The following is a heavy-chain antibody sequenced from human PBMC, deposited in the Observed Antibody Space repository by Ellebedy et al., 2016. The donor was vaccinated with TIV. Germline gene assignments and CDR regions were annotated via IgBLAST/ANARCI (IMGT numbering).Heavy chain of an antibody. CDR3: ARDHSGSDYGLRFDY. CDR1: GFTVSSNY. CDR2: TYSCGST. V-gene: IGHV3-66*01. J-gene: IGHJ4*02. D-gene: IGHD1-26*01. Sequence: PGGSLRPSCAASGFTVSSNYMNWVRQAPGKGLEWVSFTYSCGSTNYADSVKGRFTNSRDNSKNTLYLQMNSLRAEHTAVYYCARDHSGSDYGLRFDYWGQGTLVTVSS.